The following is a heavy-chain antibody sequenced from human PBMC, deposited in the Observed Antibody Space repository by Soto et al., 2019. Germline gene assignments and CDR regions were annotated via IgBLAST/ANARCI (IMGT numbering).Heavy chain of an antibody. J-gene: IGHJ4*01. CDR3: ARDSGYGSGSSVNHYLDC. D-gene: IGHD3-10*01. V-gene: IGHV3-11*04. CDR2: ISSSGSTI. CDR1: GFTFSDYY. Sequence: LILSCAASGFTFSDYYMSWIRQALGKGLEGVSYISSSGSTIYYVDSVKGRFTVSRDNAKNSLYLQMDSLRAEDTAVYYCARDSGYGSGSSVNHYLDCWGRVTLVTVSS.